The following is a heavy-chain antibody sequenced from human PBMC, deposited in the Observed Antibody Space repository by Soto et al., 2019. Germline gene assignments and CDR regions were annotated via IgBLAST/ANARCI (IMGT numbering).Heavy chain of an antibody. V-gene: IGHV4-59*11. CDR1: SAYIYNHN. CDR2: MYSSGTP. CDR3: ARSYWDYSFFDY. J-gene: IGHJ4*02. D-gene: IGHD4-4*01. Sequence: ASETLSLTCTISSAYIYNHNWTWIRQPPGKGLEWLGYMYSSGTPDYNPSLASRITMSRDTNTNHFSLRLTSVTAADTAVYFCARSYWDYSFFDYWSQRLQVTVSS.